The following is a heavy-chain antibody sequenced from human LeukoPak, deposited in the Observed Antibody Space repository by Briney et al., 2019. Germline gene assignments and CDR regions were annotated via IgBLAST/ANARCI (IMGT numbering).Heavy chain of an antibody. CDR3: ARDGPLGGDPSSWYHFDS. J-gene: IGHJ4*02. V-gene: IGHV4-61*02. Sequence: SETLSLTCTVSGGSISSGSYYWSWIRQPAGKGLEWIGRIYTSGSTSYNPSLKTRVTISVDTSKNQFSLKLSSVTAADTAVYYWARDGPLGGDPSSWYHFDSGGQGPLVTVSS. CDR2: IYTSGST. D-gene: IGHD6-13*01. CDR1: GGSISSGSYY.